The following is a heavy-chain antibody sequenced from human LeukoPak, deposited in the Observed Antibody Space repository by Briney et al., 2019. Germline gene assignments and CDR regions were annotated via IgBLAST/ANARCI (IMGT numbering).Heavy chain of an antibody. D-gene: IGHD2-15*01. V-gene: IGHV3-23*01. CDR2: ISGSGTSS. Sequence: GGSLRLSCAASGFTFSNHAMSCVRQAPGKGLEWVSTISGSGTSSNYADSVKGRFTISRDNSKNTLYLQMNSLRAEDTAMYYCAKSSASFDYWGQGTLVTVSS. CDR3: AKSSASFDY. J-gene: IGHJ4*02. CDR1: GFTFSNHA.